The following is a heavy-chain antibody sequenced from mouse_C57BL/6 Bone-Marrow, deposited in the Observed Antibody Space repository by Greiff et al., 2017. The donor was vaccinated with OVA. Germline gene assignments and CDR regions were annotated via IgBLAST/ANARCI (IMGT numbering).Heavy chain of an antibody. J-gene: IGHJ2*01. V-gene: IGHV1-50*01. CDR1: GYTFTSYW. CDR3: ARWGLRRGEYYCDY. D-gene: IGHD2-4*01. CDR2: IDPSDRYT. Sequence: QVQLQQPGAELVKPGASVKLSCKASGYTFTSYWMQWVKQRPGQGLEWIGEIDPSDRYTNYNQKFKGKATLTVDTSSSTAYMQLSSLTSEDSAVYYCARWGLRRGEYYCDYWGQGTTLTVSS.